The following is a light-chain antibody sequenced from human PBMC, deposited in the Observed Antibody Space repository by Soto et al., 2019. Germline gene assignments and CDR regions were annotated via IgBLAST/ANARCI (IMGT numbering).Light chain of an antibody. CDR3: QQYESYSPLT. Sequence: DIQMTQSPCILSASVGDIVTITCRASQSIRSWLAWYQQKPGKAPKLLIYDAYSLESGVPSRFSGRRSGTESTLTIAGLQPEDFATYYCQQYESYSPLTFGGGTKVEIK. V-gene: IGKV1-5*01. CDR2: DAY. CDR1: QSIRSW. J-gene: IGKJ4*01.